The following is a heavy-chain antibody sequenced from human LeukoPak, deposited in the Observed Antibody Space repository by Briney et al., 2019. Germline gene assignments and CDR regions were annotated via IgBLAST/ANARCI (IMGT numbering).Heavy chain of an antibody. CDR3: ASPPLLWFGELFLPLDY. CDR2: INPNSGGT. V-gene: IGHV1-2*02. Sequence: ASVKVSCKASGYTFTGYYIHWVRQAPGQGLEWMGWINPNSGGTNYAQKFQGRVTMTRDTSISTAYMELSRLRSDDTAVYYCASPPLLWFGELFLPLDYWGQGTLVTVSS. J-gene: IGHJ4*02. D-gene: IGHD3-10*01. CDR1: GYTFTGYY.